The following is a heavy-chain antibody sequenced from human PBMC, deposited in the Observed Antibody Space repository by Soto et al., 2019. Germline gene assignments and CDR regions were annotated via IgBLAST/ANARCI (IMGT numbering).Heavy chain of an antibody. CDR2: ISGTGGAA. V-gene: IGHV3-23*01. Sequence: GGSLRLSCAASGFTFGHFAMSWVRQASGKGLEWVAAISGTGGAAYYADSVKGRFTISRDNSRNTLFLQMNSLRVDDTAIYYCAKPEEVVRGFDFWGLGTLVTVSS. CDR1: GFTFGHFA. J-gene: IGHJ4*02. D-gene: IGHD6-6*01. CDR3: AKPEEVVRGFDF.